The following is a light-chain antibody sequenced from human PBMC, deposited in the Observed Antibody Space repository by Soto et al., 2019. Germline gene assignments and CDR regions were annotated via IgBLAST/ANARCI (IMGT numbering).Light chain of an antibody. V-gene: IGKV1-5*01. J-gene: IGKJ1*01. CDR2: DAS. Sequence: DMQMTQYPSSLSASVGDRVTLTCRASQSISSWLAWYQQKPGRAPKVLISDASNLKSGVPSRFTGGGSGTEFILTISSLQPDDFATYYCQQYYDYPWTVGQGTEVDIK. CDR3: QQYYDYPWT. CDR1: QSISSW.